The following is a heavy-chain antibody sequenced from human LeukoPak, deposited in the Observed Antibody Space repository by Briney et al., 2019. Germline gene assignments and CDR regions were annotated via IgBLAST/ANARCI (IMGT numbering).Heavy chain of an antibody. Sequence: GGSLRLSCAASGFTFSNYAMSWVRQAPGKGLEWVSILSGSGGSTYYADSVKGRFTISRDNSKNTLYLQMNSLRAEDTAVYYCARTLRLNTPRAFDVWGQGTMVTVSS. CDR3: ARTLRLNTPRAFDV. D-gene: IGHD6-25*01. J-gene: IGHJ3*01. CDR2: LSGSGGST. V-gene: IGHV3-23*01. CDR1: GFTFSNYA.